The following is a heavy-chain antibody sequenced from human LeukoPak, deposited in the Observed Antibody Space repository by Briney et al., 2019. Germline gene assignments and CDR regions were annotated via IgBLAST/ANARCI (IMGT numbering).Heavy chain of an antibody. CDR2: VYYSGST. V-gene: IGHV4-39*07. J-gene: IGHJ4*02. D-gene: IGHD2-2*01. Sequence: SETLSLTCSVSGVSISSSTYYWGWIRQTPGRGLEWIGTVYYSGSTYYNPSLKSRVTISGDTSKNQFSLKLSSVTAADTAVYYCGRDSRISWFFGWGQGTLVTVSS. CDR1: GVSISSSTYY. CDR3: GRDSRISWFFG.